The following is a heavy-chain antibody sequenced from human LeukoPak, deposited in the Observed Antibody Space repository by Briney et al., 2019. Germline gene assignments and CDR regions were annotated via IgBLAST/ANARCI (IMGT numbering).Heavy chain of an antibody. V-gene: IGHV4-59*01. Sequence: PSDTLSLTCTVSGGSISSYYWSWIRHPPAKGLEWIGYIYYSGSTNYNPSLKSRVTISVDTSKNQFSLKLCSVTPAVMAEYYCAREQGRGSWDYWGRDTLVTVSS. CDR2: IYYSGST. D-gene: IGHD3-10*01. J-gene: IGHJ4*02. CDR1: GGSISSYY. CDR3: AREQGRGSWDY.